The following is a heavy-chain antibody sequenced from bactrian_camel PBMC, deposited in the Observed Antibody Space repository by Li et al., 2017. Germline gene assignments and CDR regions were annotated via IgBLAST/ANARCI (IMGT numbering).Heavy chain of an antibody. Sequence: HVQLVESGGGSVQAGGSLRLSCATSGYSSNCVGWFRQAPGNEREEVATIYTGGGSTYYADSVKGRFTISRDNAKNTVYLQLNSLKTEDMAMYYCAKELRDGGSWYTPHEYNYWGQGTQVTVS. CDR2: IYTGGGST. J-gene: IGHJ4*01. CDR1: GYSSNC. CDR3: AKELRDGGSWYTPHEYNY. D-gene: IGHD6*01. V-gene: IGHV3S1*01.